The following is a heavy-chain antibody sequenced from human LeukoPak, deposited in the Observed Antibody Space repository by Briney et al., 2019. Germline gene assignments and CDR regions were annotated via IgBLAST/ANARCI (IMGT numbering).Heavy chain of an antibody. CDR3: AKDLSSSWSGSGNFDY. J-gene: IGHJ4*02. CDR1: GFTFSSYG. CDR2: IRYDGSNK. Sequence: GGSLRLSCAASGFTFSSYGMHWVRQAPGKGLEWVAFIRYDGSNKYYADSVKGRFTISRDNSKNTLYLQMNSLRAEDTAVYYCAKDLSSSWSGSGNFDYWGQGTLVTVSS. V-gene: IGHV3-30*02. D-gene: IGHD6-13*01.